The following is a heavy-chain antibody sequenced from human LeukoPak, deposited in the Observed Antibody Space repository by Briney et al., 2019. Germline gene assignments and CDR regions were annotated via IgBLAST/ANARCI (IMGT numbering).Heavy chain of an antibody. J-gene: IGHJ3*02. V-gene: IGHV5-51*01. CDR1: GYRCTSYW. D-gene: IGHD5-18*01. CDR3: ARLDTAMVYAFDI. CDR2: IYPGDSDT. Sequence: GGSLKISCKGSGYRCTSYWIGWVRQMPGKGLEWMGIIYPGDSDTRYSPSFQGQVTISADKSISTACLQWSSLKASDTAMYYCARLDTAMVYAFDIWGQGTKVTVSS.